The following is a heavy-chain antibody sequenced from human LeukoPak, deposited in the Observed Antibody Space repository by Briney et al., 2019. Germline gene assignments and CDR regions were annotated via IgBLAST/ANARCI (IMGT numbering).Heavy chain of an antibody. J-gene: IGHJ5*02. D-gene: IGHD6-19*01. CDR2: IYYSGST. CDR1: GGSISSYY. V-gene: IGHV4-59*01. Sequence: SETLSLTCTVSGGSISSYYWSWIRQPPGKGLEWIGYIYYSGSTNYNPSLKSRVTISVDTSKNQFSLKLSSVTAADTAVYYCARVGSSGSGNWFDPWGQGTLVTVSS. CDR3: ARVGSSGSGNWFDP.